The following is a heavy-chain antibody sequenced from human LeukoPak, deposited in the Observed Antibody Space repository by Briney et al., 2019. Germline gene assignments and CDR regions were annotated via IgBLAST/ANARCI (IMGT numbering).Heavy chain of an antibody. CDR1: GFTFSEFA. CDR2: IGGGGDDT. Sequence: GGSLTLSCVASGFTFSEFAMSWVRQAPGAGPEWVSAIGGGGDDTYYADSVKGRFNVSRDNSGNTMYLQMSDLRAEDTAVYYCAKDDFNRNWFFDAFDLWGHGTTVTVS. D-gene: IGHD3-10*01. J-gene: IGHJ3*01. V-gene: IGHV3-23*01. CDR3: AKDDFNRNWFFDAFDL.